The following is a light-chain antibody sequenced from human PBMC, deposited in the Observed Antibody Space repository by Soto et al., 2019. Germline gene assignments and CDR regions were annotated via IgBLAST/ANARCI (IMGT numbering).Light chain of an antibody. J-gene: IGKJ4*01. Sequence: VWTQSPATLSLSPGERATLSCRASQSVSSYLAWYQQKPGQAPRLVIHDASSRATGIPARFSGSGSGTDFTLTISSLEPEDFAVYYCQQRSNWLTFGGRTKADIK. CDR2: DAS. V-gene: IGKV3-11*01. CDR3: QQRSNWLT. CDR1: QSVSSY.